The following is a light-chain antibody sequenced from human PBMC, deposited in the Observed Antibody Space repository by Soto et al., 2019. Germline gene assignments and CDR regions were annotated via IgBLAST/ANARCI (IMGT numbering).Light chain of an antibody. CDR2: AAS. CDR3: QQFSSYPLT. V-gene: IGKV3-20*01. CDR1: QSVTVNS. Sequence: ILLTQSPSTLSLSPGEGVTLSCRASQSVTVNSLAWYQQKPGQAPRLLIYAASTRAAAVPDRFTGSGSGTDFALTISSLEPEDFAVYYCQQFSSYPLTFGGGTKVDIK. J-gene: IGKJ4*01.